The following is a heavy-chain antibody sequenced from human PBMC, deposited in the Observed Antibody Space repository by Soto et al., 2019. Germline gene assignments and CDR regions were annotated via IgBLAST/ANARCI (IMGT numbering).Heavy chain of an antibody. Sequence: SETLSLTCTVSGGSISSGGYYWSWIRQHPGKGLEWIGYIYYSGSTYYNPSLKSRVTISVDTSKNQFSLKLSSVTAADTAVYYCARGGDVLFDYWGQGTLVTVSS. J-gene: IGHJ4*02. CDR2: IYYSGST. CDR3: ARGGDVLFDY. CDR1: GGSISSGGYY. D-gene: IGHD3-10*01. V-gene: IGHV4-31*03.